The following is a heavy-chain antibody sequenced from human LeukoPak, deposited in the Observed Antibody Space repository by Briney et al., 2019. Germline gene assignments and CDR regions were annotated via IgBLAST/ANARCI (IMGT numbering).Heavy chain of an antibody. Sequence: GASVKVSCKAPGGTFSSYAISWVRQAPGQGLEWMGGIIPIFGTANYAQRFQGRVTITADESTSTAYMELSSLRSEDTAVYYCATVGAGSFDPWGQGTLVTVSS. V-gene: IGHV1-69*13. D-gene: IGHD1-26*01. CDR1: GGTFSSYA. CDR3: ATVGAGSFDP. J-gene: IGHJ5*02. CDR2: IIPIFGTA.